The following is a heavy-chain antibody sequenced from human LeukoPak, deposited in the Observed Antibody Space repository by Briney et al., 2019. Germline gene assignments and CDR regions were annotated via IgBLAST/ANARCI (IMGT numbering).Heavy chain of an antibody. D-gene: IGHD2-2*01. Sequence: NPGGSLRLSCAASGFTFSSYSMNWVRQAPGKGLEWVSSISSSSSYIYYADSVKGRFTISRDNAKNSLYLQMNSLRAEDTAVYYCARGSRDIVVVPAALGDYWGQGTLVTVSS. CDR2: ISSSSSYI. V-gene: IGHV3-21*01. CDR1: GFTFSSYS. J-gene: IGHJ4*02. CDR3: ARGSRDIVVVPAALGDY.